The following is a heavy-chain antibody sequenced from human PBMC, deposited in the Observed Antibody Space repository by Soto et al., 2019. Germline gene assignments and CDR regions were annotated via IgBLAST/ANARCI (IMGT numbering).Heavy chain of an antibody. D-gene: IGHD2-21*01. CDR2: VYYSGNT. CDR3: ARDPVLQPHYSYGMDV. CDR1: GGSVRSGRYY. Sequence: SETLSLTCTVSGGSVRSGRYYWGWIRQPPGKGLEWIGYVYYSGNTNYNPSLKSRATISIDTFNDQFFLKLTSVTAADTAKYYCARDPVLQPHYSYGMDVWGQGPTVTVYS. V-gene: IGHV4-61*01. J-gene: IGHJ6*02.